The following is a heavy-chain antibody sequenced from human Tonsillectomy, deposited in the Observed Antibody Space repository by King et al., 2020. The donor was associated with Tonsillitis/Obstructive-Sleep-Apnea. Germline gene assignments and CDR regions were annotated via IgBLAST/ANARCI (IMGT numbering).Heavy chain of an antibody. CDR3: HAPYYPNAH. Sequence: VQLVESGGGLVQPGGSLRLSCTASGFTFSTYEMNWVRQAPGKGLEWVSYISNSGTTIYYADSVKGRFTISRDNAENSLSLQMNNLRAEDTAVYYCHAPYYPNAHWGQGTLVTVSS. J-gene: IGHJ4*02. D-gene: IGHD2-21*01. V-gene: IGHV3-48*03. CDR1: GFTFSTYE. CDR2: ISNSGTTI.